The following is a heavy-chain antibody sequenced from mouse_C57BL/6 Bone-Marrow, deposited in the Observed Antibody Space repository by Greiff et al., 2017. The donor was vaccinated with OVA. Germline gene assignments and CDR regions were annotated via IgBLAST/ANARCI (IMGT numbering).Heavy chain of an antibody. D-gene: IGHD5-5*01. J-gene: IGHJ3*01. V-gene: IGHV1-81*01. CDR1: GYTFTSYG. CDR3: ARRLPSRVAY. Sequence: QVQLQQSGAELARPGASVKLSCKASGYTFTSYGISWVKQRTGQGLEWIGEIYPRNGNTNYNEKFKGKATLTADKSSSTAYMELRSLTSEDSAVYFCARRLPSRVAYWGQGTLVTVSA. CDR2: IYPRNGNT.